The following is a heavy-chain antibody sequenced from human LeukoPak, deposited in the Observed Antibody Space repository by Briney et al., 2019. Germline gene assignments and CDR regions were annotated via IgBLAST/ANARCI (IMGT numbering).Heavy chain of an antibody. J-gene: IGHJ6*02. V-gene: IGHV1-69*04. CDR3: ARGRGSGWVHYYYYGMDV. Sequence: SVKVSCKASGGTFSSYAISWVRQAPGQGLEWMGRIIPIFGIANYAQKFQGRVTITADKSTSTAYMELSSLRSEDTAVYYCARGRGSGWVHYYYYGMDVWGQGTTVTVSS. D-gene: IGHD6-19*01. CDR2: IIPIFGIA. CDR1: GGTFSSYA.